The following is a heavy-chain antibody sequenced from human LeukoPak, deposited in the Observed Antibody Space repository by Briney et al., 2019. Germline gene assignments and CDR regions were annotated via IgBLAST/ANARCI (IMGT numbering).Heavy chain of an antibody. J-gene: IGHJ2*01. CDR3: ARVSIGAWYFDL. V-gene: IGHV3-74*01. D-gene: IGHD3-16*01. CDR1: GFTFSSYW. CDR2: INSDGSST. Sequence: GGSLRLSCAASGFTFSSYWMHWVRQAPGKGLVWVSRINSDGSSTSYADSVKGRFTISRDNAKNTLYLQMNRLGAEDTAVYYCARVSIGAWYFDLWGRGTLVTVSS.